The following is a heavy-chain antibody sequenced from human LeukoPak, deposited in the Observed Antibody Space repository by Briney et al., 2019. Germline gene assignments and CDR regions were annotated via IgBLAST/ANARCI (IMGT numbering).Heavy chain of an antibody. D-gene: IGHD2-2*01. V-gene: IGHV3-30*02. CDR1: GINFRSSG. Sequence: GGSLRLSCVASGINFRSSGMHWVRQAPGKGREGVTFIQNDGGDKHYADSVKGRFTISRDNAKNTVYLHMNSLRVDDTALYYCVREGGRVVPGRFDYWRQGTLVTVSS. CDR3: VREGGRVVPGRFDY. J-gene: IGHJ4*02. CDR2: IQNDGGDK.